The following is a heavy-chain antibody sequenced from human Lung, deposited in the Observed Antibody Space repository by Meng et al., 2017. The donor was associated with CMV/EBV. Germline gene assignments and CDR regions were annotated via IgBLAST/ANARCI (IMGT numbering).Heavy chain of an antibody. D-gene: IGHD2-21*01. CDR1: GLTFSSYG. CDR2: IGATAGGT. CDR3: AKYSAVGERLYYFDY. Sequence: SLKISXAASGLTFSSYGMSWVRQAPGKGLEWVSSIGATAGGTYYADSVKGRFTSSRDNAKNTLYLQMHSLSAEDTAVYYCAKYSAVGERLYYFDYWGQGTLVTFSS. V-gene: IGHV3-23*01. J-gene: IGHJ4*02.